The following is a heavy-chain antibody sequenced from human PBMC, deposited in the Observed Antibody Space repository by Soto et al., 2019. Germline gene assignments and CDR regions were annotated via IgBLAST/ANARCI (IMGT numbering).Heavy chain of an antibody. CDR1: GGSISSSSYY. D-gene: IGHD3-3*01. J-gene: IGHJ6*02. V-gene: IGHV4-39*01. Sequence: SETLSLTCTVSGGSISSSSYYWGWIRQPPGKGLVWFGSIYYSGSTYYNPSLKSRVTISVDTSKNQFSLKLSSVTAAGTAVYYCARRGDFWSGYQYYYYYGMDVWGQGTTVTVS. CDR3: ARRGDFWSGYQYYYYYGMDV. CDR2: IYYSGST.